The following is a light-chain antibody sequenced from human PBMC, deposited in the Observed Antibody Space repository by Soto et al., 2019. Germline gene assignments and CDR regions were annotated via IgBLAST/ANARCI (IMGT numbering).Light chain of an antibody. J-gene: IGLJ2*01. CDR2: EVI. Sequence: QSVLTQPPSASGSPGQSVTISCTGTSSDVGGYYYVSCYQHHPGKAPKLIIYEVIKRPSGVPDRFSGSKSDNTASLTVSGLRAEDEADYYCTSYAGSNNVVFGGGTKLTVL. CDR1: SSDVGGYYY. CDR3: TSYAGSNNVV. V-gene: IGLV2-8*01.